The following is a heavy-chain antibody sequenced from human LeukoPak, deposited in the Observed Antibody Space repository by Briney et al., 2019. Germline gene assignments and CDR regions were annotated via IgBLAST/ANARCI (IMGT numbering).Heavy chain of an antibody. CDR3: ARGGLSRYYYYMDV. CDR2: IWYDGSNK. V-gene: IGHV3-33*01. Sequence: PGGSLRLSCAASGFTFSSYGMHWVRQAPGNGLEWVAVIWYDGSNKYYADSVKGRFTISRDNSKNTLYLQMNSLRAEDTAVYYCARGGLSRYYYYMDVWGKGTTVTVSS. D-gene: IGHD6-25*01. J-gene: IGHJ6*03. CDR1: GFTFSSYG.